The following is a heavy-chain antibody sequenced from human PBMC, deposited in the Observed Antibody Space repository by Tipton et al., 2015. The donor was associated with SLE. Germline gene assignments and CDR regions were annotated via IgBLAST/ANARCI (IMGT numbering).Heavy chain of an antibody. V-gene: IGHV4-39*07. CDR2: VYYGGSI. CDR1: GDAINRRNYY. D-gene: IGHD3-3*01. J-gene: IGHJ4*02. CDR3: ARGVYYGFWSAYYNEEGSKTYYFDS. Sequence: LRLSCTVSGDAINRRNYYWDWIRQPPGKGLEWIGTVYYGGSIYYNPSLQSRVTISIDTSKNQFSLRLTSVTAADTAVYFCARGVYYGFWSAYYNEEGSKTYYFDSWGQGTPVTVSS.